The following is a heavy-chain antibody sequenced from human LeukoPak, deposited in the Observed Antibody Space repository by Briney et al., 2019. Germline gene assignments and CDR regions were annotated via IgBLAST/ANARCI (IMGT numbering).Heavy chain of an antibody. Sequence: SQTLSLTCAISGDSVSGNSAAWNWIRQSPSRGLEWLGRTYYRSKWYNDYAVSVKSRITINPDTSKNQFSLQLNSVTPEDTAVYYCARDSSSSWSLGHDAFDIWGQGTMVTVSS. CDR2: TYYRSKWYN. D-gene: IGHD6-13*01. CDR3: ARDSSSSWSLGHDAFDI. CDR1: GDSVSGNSAA. V-gene: IGHV6-1*01. J-gene: IGHJ3*02.